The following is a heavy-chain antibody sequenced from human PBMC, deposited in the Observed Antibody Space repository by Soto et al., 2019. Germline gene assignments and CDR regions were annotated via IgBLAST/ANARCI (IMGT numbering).Heavy chain of an antibody. V-gene: IGHV1-69*13. Sequence: SVKVSCKASGGTFSSYAISWVRQAPGQGLEWMGGIIPIFGTANYAQKFQGRVTITADESTGTAYMELSSLRSEDPAVYYCARREVVVVPAAIPGNYYYGMDVWGQGTTVTVSS. CDR2: IIPIFGTA. J-gene: IGHJ6*02. CDR3: ARREVVVVPAAIPGNYYYGMDV. CDR1: GGTFSSYA. D-gene: IGHD2-2*02.